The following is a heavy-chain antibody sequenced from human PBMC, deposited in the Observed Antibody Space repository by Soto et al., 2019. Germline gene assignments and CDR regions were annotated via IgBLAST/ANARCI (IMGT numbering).Heavy chain of an antibody. CDR2: ISGSGGST. Sequence: GGSLRLSCAASGFTFSSYAMSWVRQAPGKGLEWVSAISGSGGSTYYADSVKGRFTISRDNSKNTLYLQMNSLRAEDTAVYYCAKGAKITFGGVIVYFDYWGQGTLVTVS. V-gene: IGHV3-23*01. CDR1: GFTFSSYA. J-gene: IGHJ4*02. CDR3: AKGAKITFGGVIVYFDY. D-gene: IGHD3-16*02.